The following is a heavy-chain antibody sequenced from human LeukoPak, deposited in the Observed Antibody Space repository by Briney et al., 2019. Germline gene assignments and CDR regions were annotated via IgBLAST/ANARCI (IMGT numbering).Heavy chain of an antibody. J-gene: IGHJ5*02. D-gene: IGHD3-22*01. CDR3: ARGAGDYYDSSGYYGS. V-gene: IGHV1-8*01. Sequence: ASVTVSCKASGYTFTSYDINWVRQATGQGLEWMGWMNPNSGNTGYAQKFQGRVTMTRNTSISTAYMELSSLRSEDTAVYYCARGAGDYYDSSGYYGSWGQGTLVTVSS. CDR2: MNPNSGNT. CDR1: GYTFTSYD.